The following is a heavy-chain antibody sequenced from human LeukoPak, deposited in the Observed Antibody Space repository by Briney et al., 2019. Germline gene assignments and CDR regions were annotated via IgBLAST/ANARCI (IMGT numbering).Heavy chain of an antibody. CDR3: LRWLEYHLDSSGYTGYWYCDR. Sequence: PSETLSLTCGVSGGSISNGDYYWSWIRPPPGQGLEWIGYISHTGNTYYTPSLKSRLTMSVDTSNDQFSLRLTSMTAADTAVYYCLRWLEYHLDSSGYTGYWYCDRWGRGAPVSVSS. J-gene: IGHJ2*01. CDR2: ISHTGNT. CDR1: GGSISNGDYY. D-gene: IGHD3-22*01. V-gene: IGHV4-30-4*01.